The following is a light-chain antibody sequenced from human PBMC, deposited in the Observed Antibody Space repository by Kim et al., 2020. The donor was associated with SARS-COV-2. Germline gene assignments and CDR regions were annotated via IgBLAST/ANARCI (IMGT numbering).Light chain of an antibody. CDR1: QSVTNY. CDR2: STS. V-gene: IGKV3-15*01. Sequence: VSPGETATLSCRASQSVTNYLAWYQQKPGQSPRLLIYSTSTRATGIPARFSGSGSGTDFTLTISSLQSEDFAVYYCQQYNDWPPGTFGQGTKLEI. CDR3: QQYNDWPPGT. J-gene: IGKJ2*01.